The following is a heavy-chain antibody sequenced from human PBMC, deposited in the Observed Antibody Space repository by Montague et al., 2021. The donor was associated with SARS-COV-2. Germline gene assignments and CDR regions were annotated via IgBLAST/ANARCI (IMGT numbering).Heavy chain of an antibody. D-gene: IGHD3-10*01. J-gene: IGHJ6*03. CDR1: GSSFSGYH. CDR2: INHGGGT. Sequence: SETLSLTCAVHGSSFSGYHWNWIRQSPGKGLEWIGEINHGGGTKFSPSLKGRLTISTDTSKNQFSLKLTSVAAADTAVYYCARLRDGVVPSPILGVGPFYSYYYMDVWGRGTPVTVSS. CDR3: ARLRDGVVPSPILGVGPFYSYYYMDV. V-gene: IGHV4-34*01.